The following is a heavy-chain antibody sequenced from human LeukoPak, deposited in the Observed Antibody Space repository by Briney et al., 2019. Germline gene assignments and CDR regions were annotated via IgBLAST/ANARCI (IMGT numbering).Heavy chain of an antibody. CDR2: IYYSGST. Sequence: SETLSLTCTVSGGSISSSSYYWGWIRQPPGKGLEWIGSIYYSGSTYYNPPLKSRVTISVDTTKNQFSLKLSSVTAADTAVYYCARHIFLYCSGGSCYPHRNYYYYYMDVWGKGTTVTVSS. CDR3: ARHIFLYCSGGSCYPHRNYYYYYMDV. J-gene: IGHJ6*03. V-gene: IGHV4-39*01. D-gene: IGHD2-15*01. CDR1: GGSISSSSYY.